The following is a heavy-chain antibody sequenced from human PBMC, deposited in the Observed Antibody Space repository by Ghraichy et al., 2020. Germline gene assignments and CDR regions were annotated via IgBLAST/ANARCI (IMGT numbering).Heavy chain of an antibody. J-gene: IGHJ4*02. Sequence: GESLNISCAASGFTFSTYWMSWVRQAPGKGLEWVASIKQDGDEKFYVDSVKGRFTISRDNAKNSLFLQMNSLRAEDTAVYYCAKDRARGYSGYDSNFDYWRQGTLVTVSS. CDR2: IKQDGDEK. CDR3: AKDRARGYSGYDSNFDY. CDR1: GFTFSTYW. V-gene: IGHV3-7*01. D-gene: IGHD5-12*01.